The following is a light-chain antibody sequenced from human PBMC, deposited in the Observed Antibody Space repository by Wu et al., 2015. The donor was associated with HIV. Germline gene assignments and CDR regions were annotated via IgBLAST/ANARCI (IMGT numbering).Light chain of an antibody. CDR3: QQYNNWPRS. J-gene: IGKJ2*03. CDR1: QSVSSSY. V-gene: IGKV3-20*01. Sequence: EIVLTQSPGTLSLSPGERATLSCRASQSVSSSYVAWYLQKPGQAPRLLIYGASSRATGIPDRFRGSGSGTDFTLTISRLEPEDFAVYYCQQYNNWPRSFGQGTELEIK. CDR2: GAS.